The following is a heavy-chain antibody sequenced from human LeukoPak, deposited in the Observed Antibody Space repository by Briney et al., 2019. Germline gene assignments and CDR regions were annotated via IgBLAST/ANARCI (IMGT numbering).Heavy chain of an antibody. CDR2: ISSSSSTI. D-gene: IGHD6-19*01. Sequence: GGSLRLSCAASGFTFSNYNMNWVRQAPGKGLEWVSYISSSSSTIYYADSVKGRFTISRDYFKNTLYLQMNSLRAEDTALYYCATSGWSNFDHWGQGTLVTVSS. J-gene: IGHJ4*02. CDR1: GFTFSNYN. V-gene: IGHV3-48*01. CDR3: ATSGWSNFDH.